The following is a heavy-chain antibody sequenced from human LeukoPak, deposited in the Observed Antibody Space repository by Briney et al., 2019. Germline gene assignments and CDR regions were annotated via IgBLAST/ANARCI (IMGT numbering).Heavy chain of an antibody. CDR3: ASKSYTIPRFAFDI. V-gene: IGHV4-30-2*05. Sequence: SQTLSLTCTVSGGSISSGGHSWSWIRQPPGKGLEWIGYIYHSGSGSTYYNPSLKSRVTISVDTSKNQFSLKLSSVTAADTAVYYCASKSYTIPRFAFDIWGQGTMVTVSS. D-gene: IGHD3-3*01. CDR1: GGSISSGGHS. J-gene: IGHJ3*02. CDR2: IYHSGSGST.